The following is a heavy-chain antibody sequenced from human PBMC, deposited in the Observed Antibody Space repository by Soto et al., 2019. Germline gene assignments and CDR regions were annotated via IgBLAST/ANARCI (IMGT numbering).Heavy chain of an antibody. D-gene: IGHD3-16*02. CDR3: TTDKFVDYDYIWGSYRYQYYFDY. CDR1: GFTFSNAW. CDR2: IKSKTDGGTT. J-gene: IGHJ4*02. Sequence: EVQLVESGGGLVKPGGSLRLSCAASGFTFSNAWMSWVRQAPGKGLEWVGRIKSKTDGGTTDYAAPVKGRFTTSRDDSKNTLYLQMNSLKTEDTAVYYCTTDKFVDYDYIWGSYRYQYYFDYWGQGTLVTVSS. V-gene: IGHV3-15*01.